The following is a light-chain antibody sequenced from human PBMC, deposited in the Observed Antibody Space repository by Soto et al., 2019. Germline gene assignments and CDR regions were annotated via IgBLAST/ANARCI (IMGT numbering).Light chain of an antibody. CDR1: DISGYNY. CDR3: STSHV. J-gene: IGLJ1*01. CDR2: EVS. V-gene: IGLV2-14*01. Sequence: QSALTQPASVSGSPGQSITISCTGSDISGYNYVSWYQQYPGKAPKLMIYEVSNRPSRVSHRFSGSKSGNTASLTLSGLQAEDEAEYYCSTSHVFATGTKLTVL.